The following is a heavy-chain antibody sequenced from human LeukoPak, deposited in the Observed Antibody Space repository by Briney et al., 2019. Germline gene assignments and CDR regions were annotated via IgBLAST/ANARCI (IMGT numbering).Heavy chain of an antibody. J-gene: IGHJ5*02. V-gene: IGHV4-39*01. D-gene: IGHD2-8*01. CDR1: GGSISSSSYY. CDR3: ARPYCTNGVCYNWFDP. CDR2: IYYSGST. Sequence: SETLSLTCTVFGGSISSSSYYWGWIRQPPGKGLEWIGSIYYSGSTYYNPSLKSRVTISVDTSKNQFSLKLSPGTVADTAVYYCARPYCTNGVCYNWFDPWGQGTLVTVSS.